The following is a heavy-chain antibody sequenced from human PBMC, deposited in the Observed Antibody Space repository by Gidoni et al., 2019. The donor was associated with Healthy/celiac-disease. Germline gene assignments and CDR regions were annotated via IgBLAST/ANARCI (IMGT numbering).Heavy chain of an antibody. Sequence: EVQLVESGGGLVQPGGSLRLSCAASGFTFSSYWMHWVRQAPGKGLVWVSRINSDGSSTSYADSVKGRFTISRDNAKNTLYLQMNSRRAEDTAVYYCASWSRRSAIVSLTYYDFWSGYFDHNYWGQGTLVTVSS. CDR1: GFTFSSYW. CDR2: INSDGSST. D-gene: IGHD3-3*01. CDR3: ASWSRRSAIVSLTYYDFWSGYFDHNY. J-gene: IGHJ4*02. V-gene: IGHV3-74*01.